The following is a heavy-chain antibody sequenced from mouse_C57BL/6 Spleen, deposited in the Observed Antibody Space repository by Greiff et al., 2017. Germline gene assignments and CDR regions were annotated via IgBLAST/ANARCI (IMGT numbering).Heavy chain of an antibody. CDR2: IYPGDGDT. CDR1: GYAFSSSW. D-gene: IGHD1-1*01. CDR3: AYDYDGSSYYFDY. V-gene: IGHV1-82*01. J-gene: IGHJ2*01. Sequence: QVQLQQSGPELVKPGASVKISCKASGYAFSSSWMNWVKQRPGKGLEWIGRIYPGDGDTNYNGKFKGKATLTADKSSSTAYMQLSSLTSEDSAVYFCAYDYDGSSYYFDYWGQGTTLTVSS.